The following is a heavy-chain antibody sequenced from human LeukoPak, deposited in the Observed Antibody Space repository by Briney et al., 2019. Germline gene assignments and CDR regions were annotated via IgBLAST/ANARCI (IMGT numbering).Heavy chain of an antibody. Sequence: PGGSLRLSCAASGFTVSSNYMSWVRQAPGKGLEWVSVVYSCGSTYYADSVKGRFTISRDNSKNTLYLQMNSLRAEDTAVYYCARGASVVTATAFDYWGQGSLVTVSS. J-gene: IGHJ4*02. CDR2: VYSCGST. D-gene: IGHD2-21*02. CDR1: GFTVSSNY. CDR3: ARGASVVTATAFDY. V-gene: IGHV3-66*03.